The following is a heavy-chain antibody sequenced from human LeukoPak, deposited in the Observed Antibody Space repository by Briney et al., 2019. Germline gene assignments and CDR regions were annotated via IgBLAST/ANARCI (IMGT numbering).Heavy chain of an antibody. V-gene: IGHV4-30-2*01. D-gene: IGHD6-19*01. Sequence: SETLSLTCTVYGGSISSGGYYWSWIRQPPGKGLEWIGYIYHSGSTYYNPSLKSRVTISVDTSKNQFSLKLSSVTAADTAVYYCARDRGIAVAGAFDYWGQGTLVTVSS. CDR1: GGSISSGGYY. CDR2: IYHSGST. CDR3: ARDRGIAVAGAFDY. J-gene: IGHJ4*02.